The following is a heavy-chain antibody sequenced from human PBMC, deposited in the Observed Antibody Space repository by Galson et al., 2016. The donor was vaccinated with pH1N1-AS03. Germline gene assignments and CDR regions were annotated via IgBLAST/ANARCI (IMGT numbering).Heavy chain of an antibody. D-gene: IGHD5-12*01. CDR2: IAAAGPT. CDR1: GFTLSRND. CDR3: LVWGYISGTNGLDV. V-gene: IGHV3-13*01. J-gene: IGHJ6*04. Sequence: SLRLSCAASGFTLSRNDMHWVCQATGKGLEWVSIIAAAGPTHYEDSVKGRFTISREIPQNSLYLQMDSLRADDTAVYYCLVWGYISGTNGLDVGGNGTTVSVSS.